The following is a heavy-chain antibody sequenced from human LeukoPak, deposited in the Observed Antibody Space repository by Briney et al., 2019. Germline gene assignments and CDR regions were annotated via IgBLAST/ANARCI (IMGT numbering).Heavy chain of an antibody. CDR2: IWYDGSQK. CDR3: VKGADGDYDFEASVYLES. V-gene: IGHV3-33*06. CDR1: GFTMKNFG. Sequence: GGSLRLSCEVSGFTMKNFGMHWVRQAPGKGLEWVAVIWYDGSQKHYVESVKGRFTISRENSMNTLSLQMNGLRVEDTGIYYCVKGADGDYDFEASVYLESWGQGTLVTVSP. J-gene: IGHJ4*02. D-gene: IGHD3-3*01.